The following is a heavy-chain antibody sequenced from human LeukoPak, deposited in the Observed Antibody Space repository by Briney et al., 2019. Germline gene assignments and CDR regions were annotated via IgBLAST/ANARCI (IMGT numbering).Heavy chain of an antibody. J-gene: IGHJ3*02. CDR2: IYSGGST. CDR3: ARDLYCGGDCYLDAFDI. D-gene: IGHD2-21*02. Sequence: GGSLRLSCAASGFTVSSNYMSWVRQAPGKGLEWVSVIYSGGSTYYADSVKSRFTISRDSSKNTLYLQMNSLRAEDTAVYYCARDLYCGGDCYLDAFDIWGQGTMVTVSS. V-gene: IGHV3-53*01. CDR1: GFTVSSNY.